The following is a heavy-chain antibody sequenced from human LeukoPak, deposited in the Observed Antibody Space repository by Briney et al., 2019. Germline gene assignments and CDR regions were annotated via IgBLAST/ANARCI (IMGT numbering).Heavy chain of an antibody. V-gene: IGHV3-9*01. J-gene: IGHJ4*02. D-gene: IGHD6-13*01. CDR2: VTWNSDTI. Sequence: GGSLRLSCAASGFSFGDYSMHWVRQAPGKGLEWVSGVTWNSDTIGYADIVKGRFTISRDNAKNSLYLQMNSLRAVDTAVYYCARDLAAAGIDYWGQGTLVTVSS. CDR1: GFSFGDYS. CDR3: ARDLAAAGIDY.